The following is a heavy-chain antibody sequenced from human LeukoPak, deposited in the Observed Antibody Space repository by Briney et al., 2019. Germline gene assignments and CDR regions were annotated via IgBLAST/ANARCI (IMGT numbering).Heavy chain of an antibody. CDR1: GFTFSSYA. CDR2: ISGSGGST. V-gene: IGHV3-23*01. D-gene: IGHD5-24*01. J-gene: IGHJ4*02. Sequence: PGGSLRLSCAASGFTFSSYAMSWVRQAPGKGLEWVSAISGSGGSTYYADSVKGRFAISRDNSKNTLYLQMNSLRAEDTAVYYCAKAGDGRQTYYFDYWGQGTLVTVSS. CDR3: AKAGDGRQTYYFDY.